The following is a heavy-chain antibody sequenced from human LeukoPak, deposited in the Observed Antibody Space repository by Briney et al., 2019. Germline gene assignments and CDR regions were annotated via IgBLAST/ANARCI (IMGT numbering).Heavy chain of an antibody. CDR2: ISYDGSNK. V-gene: IGHV3-30*18. Sequence: GGSLRLSCAASGFTFSSYGMHWVRQAPGKGLEWVAVISYDGSNKYYADSVKGRFTISRDNSKNTLYLQMNSLRAEDTAVYYCAKVETGTTRYYYYYGMDVWGQGTTVTVSS. CDR1: GFTFSSYG. D-gene: IGHD1-7*01. J-gene: IGHJ6*02. CDR3: AKVETGTTRYYYYYGMDV.